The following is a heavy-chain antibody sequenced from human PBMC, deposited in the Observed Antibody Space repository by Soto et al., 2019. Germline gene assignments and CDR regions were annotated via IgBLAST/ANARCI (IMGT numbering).Heavy chain of an antibody. V-gene: IGHV3-15*07. J-gene: IGHJ6*02. D-gene: IGHD3-3*01. CDR1: GFTFSNAW. CDR2: IKSKTDGGTT. Sequence: GGSLRLSCAASGFTFSNAWMNWVRQAPGKGLEWVGRIKSKTDGGTTDYAAPVKGRFTISRDDSKNTLYLQMNSLKTEDTAVYYCTTTNTIFGVASQVPTTYYYYGMDVWGQGTTVTVSS. CDR3: TTTNTIFGVASQVPTTYYYYGMDV.